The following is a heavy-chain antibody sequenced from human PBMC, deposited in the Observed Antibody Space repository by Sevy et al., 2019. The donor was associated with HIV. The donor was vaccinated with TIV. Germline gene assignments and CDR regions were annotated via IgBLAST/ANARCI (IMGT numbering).Heavy chain of an antibody. Sequence: ASVKVSCKASGGTFSSYAISWVRQAPGQGLEWMGGIIPIFGTANYAQKFQGRVTITADESTRTAYMELSSLRSEDTAVYYCARGARGYSGYDSYYFDYWGQGTLVTVSS. CDR3: ARGARGYSGYDSYYFDY. CDR2: IIPIFGTA. J-gene: IGHJ4*02. D-gene: IGHD5-12*01. V-gene: IGHV1-69*13. CDR1: GGTFSSYA.